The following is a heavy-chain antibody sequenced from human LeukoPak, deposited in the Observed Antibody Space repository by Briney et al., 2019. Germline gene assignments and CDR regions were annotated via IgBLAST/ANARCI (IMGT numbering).Heavy chain of an antibody. J-gene: IGHJ4*02. D-gene: IGHD3-22*01. V-gene: IGHV3-23*01. Sequence: GSLRLSCVASGLTFSSYIMTWVRQAPGKGLEWVSTIKGSAEATFYADSVKDRFTISRDNSKNTLYLQMNSLRADDTALYFCARDHESSGYPTSDSWGQGTLVTVSS. CDR2: IKGSAEAT. CDR3: ARDHESSGYPTSDS. CDR1: GLTFSSYI.